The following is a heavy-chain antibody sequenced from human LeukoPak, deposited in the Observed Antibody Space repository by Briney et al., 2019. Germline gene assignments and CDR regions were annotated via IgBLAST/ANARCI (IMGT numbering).Heavy chain of an antibody. CDR1: GGSISSSNW. V-gene: IGHV4-4*02. CDR3: ARAGGDYGDYVGWYSDL. CDR2: IYHSGST. D-gene: IGHD4-17*01. J-gene: IGHJ2*01. Sequence: SGTLSLTCAVSGGSISSSNWWSWVRQPPGKGLEGIGEIYHSGSTNYNPSLKSRVTISVDKSKNQFSLKLSSVTAADTAVYYCARAGGDYGDYVGWYSDLWGRGTLVTVSS.